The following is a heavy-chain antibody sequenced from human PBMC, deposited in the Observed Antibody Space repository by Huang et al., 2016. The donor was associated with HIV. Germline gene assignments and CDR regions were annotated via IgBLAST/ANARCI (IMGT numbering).Heavy chain of an antibody. CDR1: GFSLTSSGVA. CDR2: VYWDNEE. CDR3: VHRLRYGKWYVDY. J-gene: IGHJ4*02. Sequence: QITLKESGPTLVKPTQTLTLTCTFSGFSLTSSGVAVGWIRQPPGKALEWLALVYWDNEERFSPSLKTRLTITKDTPKNEVVLTMTNMDPVDTATYYCVHRLRYGKWYVDYWGQGVLVTVSS. D-gene: IGHD6-13*01. V-gene: IGHV2-5*02.